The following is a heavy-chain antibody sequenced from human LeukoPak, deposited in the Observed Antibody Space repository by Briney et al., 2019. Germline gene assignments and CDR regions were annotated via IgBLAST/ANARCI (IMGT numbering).Heavy chain of an antibody. Sequence: ASVKVSCKASGYTFTDYYMHWVRQAPGQGLEWMGWINPNSGGTDYAQKFQGRVTMTRDTSISTAYMELNRLTFDDTAVYYCARGRSRGSYYYSDYWGQGTLVTVSS. CDR2: INPNSGGT. V-gene: IGHV1-2*02. CDR3: ARGRSRGSYYYSDY. CDR1: GYTFTDYY. J-gene: IGHJ4*02. D-gene: IGHD1-26*01.